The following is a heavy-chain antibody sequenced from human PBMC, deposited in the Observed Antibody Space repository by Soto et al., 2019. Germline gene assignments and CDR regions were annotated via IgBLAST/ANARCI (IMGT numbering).Heavy chain of an antibody. CDR3: AKAVYGTGVDDY. D-gene: IGHD7-27*01. CDR2: ISNDGSNR. V-gene: IGHV3-30*18. Sequence: QVQVVESGGGVVQPGTSLRLSCVASGFSFKSYGMHWVRQAPGKGLEWVALISNDGSNRYYEDSVKGRFTVSRDNSKNTVSLQMNSLRPEGTALYFRAKAVYGTGVDDYWGQGTHVIVSS. CDR1: GFSFKSYG. J-gene: IGHJ4*02.